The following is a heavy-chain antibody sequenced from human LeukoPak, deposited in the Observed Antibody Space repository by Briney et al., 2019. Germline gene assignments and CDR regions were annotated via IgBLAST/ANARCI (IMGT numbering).Heavy chain of an antibody. V-gene: IGHV1-69*01. Sequence: GSSVKVSSKASGGTFSSYAISWVRQAPGQGLEWMGGIIPIFGTANYAQKFQGRVTITADESTSTAYMELSSLRSEDTAVYYCARESRSSGWYGGDFDYWGQGTLVTVSS. D-gene: IGHD6-19*01. J-gene: IGHJ4*02. CDR1: GGTFSSYA. CDR2: IIPIFGTA. CDR3: ARESRSSGWYGGDFDY.